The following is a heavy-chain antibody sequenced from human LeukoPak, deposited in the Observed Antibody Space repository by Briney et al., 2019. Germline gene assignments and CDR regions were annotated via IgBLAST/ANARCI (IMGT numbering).Heavy chain of an antibody. V-gene: IGHV4-61*02. CDR2: IYTSGST. CDR3: AASAAAGTGYYFDY. J-gene: IGHJ4*02. Sequence: PSQTLSLTCTVSGGSISSGSYYWSWIRQPAGKGLEWIGRIYTSGSTNYNPSLQSRVTISVDTSKNQFSLKLSSVTAADTAVYYCAASAAAGTGYYFDYWGQGTLVTVSS. D-gene: IGHD6-13*01. CDR1: GGSISSGSYY.